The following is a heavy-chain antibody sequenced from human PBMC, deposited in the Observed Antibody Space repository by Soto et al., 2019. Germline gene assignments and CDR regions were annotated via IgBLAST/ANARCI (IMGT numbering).Heavy chain of an antibody. CDR2: IYPSGNT. Sequence: SETVSLTCGVSGSSVSSGLYWAWIRQSPGSGLEWLGSIYPSGNTYYNPSLRGRITIPVDTSKNHYSLTLTSVTAADTARYYCVAHTAAHNWFDPWGQGTLVTVSS. D-gene: IGHD2-2*02. V-gene: IGHV4-38-2*01. J-gene: IGHJ5*02. CDR3: VAHTAAHNWFDP. CDR1: GSSVSSGLY.